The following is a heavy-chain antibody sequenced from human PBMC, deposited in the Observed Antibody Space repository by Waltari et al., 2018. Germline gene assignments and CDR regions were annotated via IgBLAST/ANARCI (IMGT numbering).Heavy chain of an antibody. CDR2: INGDGSGA. V-gene: IGHV3-74*02. J-gene: IGHJ4*02. D-gene: IGHD6-19*01. Sequence: VQLVESGGGVVQPGRSLRLSCAASGFTFSSYAMHWVRQAPGKGLVWVSRINGDGSGAIYADSVKGRFTISRDNAKNTLYLQMNSLTAEDTAIYYCIKSSGWPDSWGQGTLVTVSS. CDR1: GFTFSSYA. CDR3: IKSSGWPDS.